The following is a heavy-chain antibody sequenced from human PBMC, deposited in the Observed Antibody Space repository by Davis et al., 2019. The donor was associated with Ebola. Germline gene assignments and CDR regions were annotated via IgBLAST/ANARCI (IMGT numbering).Heavy chain of an antibody. J-gene: IGHJ4*02. CDR3: ARGRGSYYFDY. CDR1: GFTFSSYA. Sequence: GGSLRLSCAASGFTFSSYAMHWVRQAPGKGLEYVSAISSNGGSTYHANSVKGRFTISRDNSKNTLYLQMNSLRAEDTAVYYCARGRGSYYFDYWGQGTLVTVSS. CDR2: ISSNGGST. D-gene: IGHD1-26*01. V-gene: IGHV3-64*01.